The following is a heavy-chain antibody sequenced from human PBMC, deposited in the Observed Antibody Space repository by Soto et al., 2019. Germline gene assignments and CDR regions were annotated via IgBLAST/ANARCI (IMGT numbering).Heavy chain of an antibody. CDR2: IIPIFGTA. D-gene: IGHD1-7*01. Sequence: GASVKVSWKASGGTFSSYAISWVRQAPGQGLEWMGGIIPIFGTANYAQKFQGRVTITADESTSTAYMELSSLRSEDTAVYYCARVNNNWNSANDAFDIWGQGTMVTVSS. V-gene: IGHV1-69*13. J-gene: IGHJ3*02. CDR3: ARVNNNWNSANDAFDI. CDR1: GGTFSSYA.